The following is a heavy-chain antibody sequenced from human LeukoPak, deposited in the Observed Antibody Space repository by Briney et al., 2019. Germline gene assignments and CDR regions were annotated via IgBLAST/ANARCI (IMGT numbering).Heavy chain of an antibody. CDR1: GGSISTYY. Sequence: PSETLSLTCTVSGGSISTYYWSWIRQPPGKGLEWIGYIYYSGSPNYNPSLRSRVTISVDTPKNQLSLKLTSVTAADTAVYYCAREEAKGCGDDCFSADAFHIWGQGTMVTVSS. CDR2: IYYSGSP. V-gene: IGHV4-59*01. D-gene: IGHD2-21*01. J-gene: IGHJ3*02. CDR3: AREEAKGCGDDCFSADAFHI.